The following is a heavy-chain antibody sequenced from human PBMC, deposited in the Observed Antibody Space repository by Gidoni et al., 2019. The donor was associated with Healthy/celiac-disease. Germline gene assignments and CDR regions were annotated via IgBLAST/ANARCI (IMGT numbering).Heavy chain of an antibody. CDR1: GGSISSGSYY. V-gene: IGHV4-61*02. J-gene: IGHJ3*02. CDR2: IYTSGST. Sequence: QVQLQESGPGLVKPSQTLSLTCTVSGGSISSGSYYWSWIRQPAGKGLEWIGRIYTSGSTNYNPSLKSRVTISVDTSKNQFSLKLSSVTAADTAVYYCARDLIFSGGPHDAFDIWGQGTMVTVSS. D-gene: IGHD2-15*01. CDR3: ARDLIFSGGPHDAFDI.